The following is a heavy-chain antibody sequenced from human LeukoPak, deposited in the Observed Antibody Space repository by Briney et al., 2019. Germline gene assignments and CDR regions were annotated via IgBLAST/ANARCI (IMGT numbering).Heavy chain of an antibody. CDR1: GYTFTSYG. D-gene: IGHD3-10*01. J-gene: IGHJ4*02. CDR3: ARWVRGVTMNDY. Sequence: ASVTVSCTASGYTFTSYGISWVRQAPGQGLEWMGWISAYNGSTNYAQKLQGRVTMTTDTSTSTAYMELRSLRSDDTAVYYCARWVRGVTMNDYWGQGTLVTVSS. V-gene: IGHV1-18*01. CDR2: ISAYNGST.